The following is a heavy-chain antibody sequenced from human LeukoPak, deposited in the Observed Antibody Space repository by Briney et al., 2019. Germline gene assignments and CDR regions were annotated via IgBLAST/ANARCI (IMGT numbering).Heavy chain of an antibody. Sequence: SETLSLTCTVSGGSISSYYWSWIRQPPGKGLEWIGYIYYGGGTNYNPSLKSRVTISVDTSKNQFSLKLSSVTAADTAVYYCARGKFGELFRVWGQGTLVTVSS. CDR2: IYYGGGT. CDR3: ARGKFGELFRV. J-gene: IGHJ4*02. D-gene: IGHD3-10*01. V-gene: IGHV4-59*01. CDR1: GGSISSYY.